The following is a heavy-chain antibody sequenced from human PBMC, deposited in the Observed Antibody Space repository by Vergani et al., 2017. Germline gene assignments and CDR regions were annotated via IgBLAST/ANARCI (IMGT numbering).Heavy chain of an antibody. D-gene: IGHD2-2*01. CDR3: AKDLSCSSTSCYPY. V-gene: IGHV3-30*18. Sequence: QVQLVESGGGVVQPGRSLRPSCAASGFTISSYGMHWVRQAPGKGLEWVAVISYDGSNKYYADSVKGRFTISRDNSKNTLYLQMNSLRAEDTAVYYCAKDLSCSSTSCYPYWGQGTLVTVSS. CDR1: GFTISSYG. CDR2: ISYDGSNK. J-gene: IGHJ4*02.